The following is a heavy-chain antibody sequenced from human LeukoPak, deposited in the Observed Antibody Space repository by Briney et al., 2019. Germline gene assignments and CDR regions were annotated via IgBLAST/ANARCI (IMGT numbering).Heavy chain of an antibody. V-gene: IGHV4-59*08. J-gene: IGHJ4*02. CDR2: IYSSGST. CDR1: SGSISGYY. D-gene: IGHD6-6*01. Sequence: PSETLSLTCTVSSGSISGYYWTWIRQPPGKGLEWIGYIYSSGSTNYNPSLKSRVTISVDTSKNQFSLRLSSVTAADTAVYYCARHRYTSSSSYFDFWGQGTLVTVSS. CDR3: ARHRYTSSSSYFDF.